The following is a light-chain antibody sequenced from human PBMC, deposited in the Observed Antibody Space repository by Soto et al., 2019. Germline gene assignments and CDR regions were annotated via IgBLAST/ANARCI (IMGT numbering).Light chain of an antibody. CDR2: LEGRGSY. CDR1: SGHSSYI. CDR3: ETWDSNTWV. J-gene: IGLJ3*02. V-gene: IGLV4-60*02. Sequence: QPVLTQSSSASASLGSSVKLTCTLSSGHSSYIIAWHQQQPGKAPRYLMNLEGRGSYNKGSGIPDRFSGSRSGTDRYLTISNLQFEDEADYYCETWDSNTWVFGGGTKPTVL.